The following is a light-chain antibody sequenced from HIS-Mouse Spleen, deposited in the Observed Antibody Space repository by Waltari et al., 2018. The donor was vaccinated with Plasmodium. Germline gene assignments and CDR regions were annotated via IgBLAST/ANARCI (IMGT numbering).Light chain of an antibody. V-gene: IGKV1-39*01. CDR3: QQSYSTPPFT. CDR2: AAS. Sequence: DIQMTQSPSSLSASVGDRVTITCRASQSISSYLNWYKQKPGKAPKLLIYAASSLQSGVPSRFRGSRSGTDFTLTISSLQPEDFATYYCQQSYSTPPFTFGPGTKVDIK. J-gene: IGKJ3*01. CDR1: QSISSY.